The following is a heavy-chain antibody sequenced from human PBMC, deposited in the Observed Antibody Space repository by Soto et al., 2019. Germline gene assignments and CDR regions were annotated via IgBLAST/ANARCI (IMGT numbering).Heavy chain of an antibody. CDR1: GFSFSLYG. CDR2: IWYDGSNK. J-gene: IGHJ6*02. V-gene: IGHV3-33*01. CDR3: ASSPYITGYHYDMDV. D-gene: IGHD3-9*01. Sequence: GGSLRLSCAASGFSFSLYGMQWVRQAPGKGLGWVAVIWYDGSNKYYADFVKGRFTISRDNSKNTLYLQMNSLRAEYTAVYSCASSPYITGYHYDMDVWGQGTTVTVSS.